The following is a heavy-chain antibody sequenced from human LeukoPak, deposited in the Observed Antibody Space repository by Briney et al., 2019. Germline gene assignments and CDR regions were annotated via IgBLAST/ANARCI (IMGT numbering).Heavy chain of an antibody. CDR2: INHSGST. D-gene: IGHD2-2*01. V-gene: IGHV4-34*01. CDR1: GASFSGHF. CDR3: ARGGRGGPAARRFKPGNWFDS. Sequence: SETLSLTCAVYGASFSGHFWIWMRQAPGKGLEWIGEINHSGSTNYNPSLKSRVTVSVDTSKNQFSLKVKSVSAADTAVYYCARGGRGGPAARRFKPGNWFDSWGRGTLVTVFS. J-gene: IGHJ5*01.